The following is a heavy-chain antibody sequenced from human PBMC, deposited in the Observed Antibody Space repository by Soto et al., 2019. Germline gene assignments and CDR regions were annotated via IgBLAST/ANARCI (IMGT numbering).Heavy chain of an antibody. D-gene: IGHD2-15*01. J-gene: IGHJ4*02. CDR3: ARLVCSGDSCYSPVDY. Sequence: ISWVRQAPGQGLEWMGGIIPIFGTANYAQKFQGRVTITADKSTGTAYMELRSLTSDDTAVYYCARLVCSGDSCYSPVDYWGQGTQVTVSS. V-gene: IGHV1-69*06. CDR2: IIPIFGTA.